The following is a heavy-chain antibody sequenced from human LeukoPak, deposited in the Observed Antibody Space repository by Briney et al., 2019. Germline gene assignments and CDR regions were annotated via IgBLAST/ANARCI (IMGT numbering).Heavy chain of an antibody. Sequence: GGSLRLSCAASGFTFDDYGMSWVRQAPGKGLEWVSGITWNGGSTGYADSVKGRFTISRQNAKNSLYLPMNSLRAEDTALYYCAKTAQNRLALRFDYWGQGTLVTVSS. CDR1: GFTFDDYG. CDR2: ITWNGGST. V-gene: IGHV3-20*04. CDR3: AKTAQNRLALRFDY. D-gene: IGHD5-12*01. J-gene: IGHJ4*02.